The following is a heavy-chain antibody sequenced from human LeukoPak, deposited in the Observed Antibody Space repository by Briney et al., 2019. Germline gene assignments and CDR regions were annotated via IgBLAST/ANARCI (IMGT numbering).Heavy chain of an antibody. CDR1: GDSISSSGYS. D-gene: IGHD2/OR15-2a*01. CDR3: ARVRFVIDP. J-gene: IGHJ5*02. V-gene: IGHV4-39*02. Sequence: PSETLSLTCTVSGDSISSSGYSWGWIRQPPGKGLEWIGSIYESVSAYYNPSLKSRVTISVDMSKNHFSLKLRSVTAADTAVYYCARVRFVIDPWGQGTLVTVSS. CDR2: IYESVSA.